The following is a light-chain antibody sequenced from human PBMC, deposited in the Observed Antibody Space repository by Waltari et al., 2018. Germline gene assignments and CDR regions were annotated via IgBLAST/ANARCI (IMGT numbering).Light chain of an antibody. CDR3: QQYGSSPRT. CDR2: GAS. J-gene: IGKJ2*01. V-gene: IGKV3-20*01. Sequence: EIVLTQSPDTMSLSPGERATLSCRASQSVSSSSLAWYQQKPGQAPRLLIHGASSKSTGIPDRFSGSGSGTHFTLTISRLEPEDFAVYYCQQYGSSPRTFGQGTKLEIK. CDR1: QSVSSSS.